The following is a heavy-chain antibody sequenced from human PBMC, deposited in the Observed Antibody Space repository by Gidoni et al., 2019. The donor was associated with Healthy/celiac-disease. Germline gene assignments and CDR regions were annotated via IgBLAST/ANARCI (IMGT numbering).Heavy chain of an antibody. CDR1: GGSFSGYY. CDR2: INHRGST. Sequence: QVQLQQWGAGLLKPSETLSLTCAVYGGSFSGYYWSWIRQPPGKGLEWIGEINHRGSTNYNPSLKSRVTISVDTSKHQFSLKLSSVTAADTAVYYCARVPDYGDPNWFDPWGQGTLVTVSS. V-gene: IGHV4-34*01. J-gene: IGHJ5*02. D-gene: IGHD4-17*01. CDR3: ARVPDYGDPNWFDP.